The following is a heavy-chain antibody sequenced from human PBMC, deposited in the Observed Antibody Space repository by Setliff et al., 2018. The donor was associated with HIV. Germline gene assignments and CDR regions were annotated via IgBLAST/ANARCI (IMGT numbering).Heavy chain of an antibody. Sequence: PSETLSLTCAVYGGSFSDYYWSWIRQPPGKGLEWIGEINHSGSTNYNPSLKSRVTISVDTSKNQFSLKLSSVTASDTAVYYCAREGDGIDFWGQGTLVTVSS. D-gene: IGHD2-21*02. V-gene: IGHV4-34*01. CDR1: GGSFSDYY. CDR3: AREGDGIDF. CDR2: INHSGST. J-gene: IGHJ4*02.